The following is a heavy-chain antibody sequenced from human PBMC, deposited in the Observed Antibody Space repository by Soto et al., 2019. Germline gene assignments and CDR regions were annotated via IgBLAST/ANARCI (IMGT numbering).Heavy chain of an antibody. CDR3: ARSTFVVLRTTLPDY. CDR1: GFTVSSNY. D-gene: IGHD1-7*01. CDR2: IYRGGST. Sequence: GGSLRLSCAASGFTVSSNYMNWVRQAPGKGLEWVSIIYRGGSTYYADSVKGRFTISRDNSENTLYLQMNSLRAEDTAVYYCARSTFVVLRTTLPDYWGQGTLVTVSS. V-gene: IGHV3-66*01. J-gene: IGHJ4*02.